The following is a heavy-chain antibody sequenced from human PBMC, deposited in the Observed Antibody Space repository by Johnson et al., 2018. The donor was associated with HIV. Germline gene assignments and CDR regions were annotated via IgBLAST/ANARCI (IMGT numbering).Heavy chain of an antibody. D-gene: IGHD6-6*01. Sequence: QVQLVESGGGVVQPGRSLRLSCAASGFTFSSYAIHWVRQAPGKGLQWVAIISYDGSNNHYADSVKGRFTISRDNSKNTLYLQMNSLRPEDTAVYYCARDSSNSFRFEMYAFDIWGQGTMVTVSS. CDR2: ISYDGSNN. CDR1: GFTFSSYA. CDR3: ARDSSNSFRFEMYAFDI. J-gene: IGHJ3*02. V-gene: IGHV3-30*04.